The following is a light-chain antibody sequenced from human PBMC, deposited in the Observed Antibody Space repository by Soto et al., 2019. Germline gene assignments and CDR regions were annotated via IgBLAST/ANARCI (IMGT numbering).Light chain of an antibody. J-gene: IGLJ2*01. CDR2: YVR. Sequence: QSALTQPASVSGSPGPSIPISCTGTSSDVGGYNYISWYQQHPGKAPEFIIDYVRNRPSAVANHFSGSRSGNTASLSISGLHAEDEADYYCSSYTSGSTVIFCGGTELTVL. CDR1: SSDVGGYNY. CDR3: SSYTSGSTVI. V-gene: IGLV2-14*01.